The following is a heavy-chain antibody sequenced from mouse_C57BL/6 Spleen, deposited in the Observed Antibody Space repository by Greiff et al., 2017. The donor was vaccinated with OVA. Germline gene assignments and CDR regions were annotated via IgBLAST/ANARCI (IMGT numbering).Heavy chain of an antibody. CDR3: AIPYPLPFDV. CDR1: GYTFTSYW. V-gene: IGHV1-50*01. D-gene: IGHD2-10*01. Sequence: VQLQQPGAELVKPGASVKLSCKASGYTFTSYWMQWVKQRPGQGLEWIGEIDPSDSYTNYNQKFKGKATLTVDTSSSTAYMQLSSLTSEDSAVYYCAIPYPLPFDVWGTGTTVTVSS. J-gene: IGHJ1*03. CDR2: IDPSDSYT.